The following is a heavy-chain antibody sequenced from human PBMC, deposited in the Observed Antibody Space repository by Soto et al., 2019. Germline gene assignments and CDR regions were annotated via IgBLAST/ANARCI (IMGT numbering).Heavy chain of an antibody. D-gene: IGHD3-22*01. J-gene: IGHJ5*02. CDR3: ARGRYYDSSVRWFDP. V-gene: IGHV4-30-2*01. Sequence: SETLSLTCAVSGGSISSGGYSWSWIRQPPGKGLEWIGYIYHSGSTYYNPSLKSRVTISVDRSKNQFSLKLSSVTAADTAVYYCARGRYYDSSVRWFDPWGQGTLVTVSS. CDR2: IYHSGST. CDR1: GGSISSGGYS.